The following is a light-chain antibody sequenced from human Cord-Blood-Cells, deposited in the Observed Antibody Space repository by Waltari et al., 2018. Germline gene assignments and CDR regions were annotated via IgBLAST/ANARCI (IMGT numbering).Light chain of an antibody. Sequence: QSVLTQPPSVSGAPGQRVTISCTGSSSNIGAGYDVHWYQQLPGKAPKLRIYGNSNRPSGVPDRFSGSKSGTSASLAITGLQAEDEADYYCQSYDSSLSGYVFGTGTKVTVL. CDR2: GNS. CDR1: SSNIGAGYD. V-gene: IGLV1-40*01. CDR3: QSYDSSLSGYV. J-gene: IGLJ1*01.